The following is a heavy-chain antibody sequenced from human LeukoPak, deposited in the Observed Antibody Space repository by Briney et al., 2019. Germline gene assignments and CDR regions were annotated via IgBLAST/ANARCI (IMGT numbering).Heavy chain of an antibody. V-gene: IGHV1-3*03. J-gene: IGHJ4*02. Sequence: GASVRVSCKASGYAFTSYAMHWVRQAPGQRLEWMGWINAGNGNTKYSQEFQGRVTITRDTSASTAYMELSSLRSEDMAVYYCARARLSFTRGIGANYFDYWGQGTPVTVSS. CDR3: ARARLSFTRGIGANYFDY. D-gene: IGHD2-15*01. CDR2: INAGNGNT. CDR1: GYAFTSYA.